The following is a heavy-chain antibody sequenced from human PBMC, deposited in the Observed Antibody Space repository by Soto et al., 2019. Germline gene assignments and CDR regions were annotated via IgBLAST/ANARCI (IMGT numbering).Heavy chain of an antibody. CDR3: ARDPGFGFGYSYAFAMDV. CDR1: GYTFSNYG. CDR2: ISGYNGNT. D-gene: IGHD5-18*01. Sequence: QVQLVQSGAEVKKPGASVKVSCKASGYTFSNYGISWVRQGPGQGLEWMGWISGYNGNTHYEEKVQDRIKMTTDTSTTRTNLGLRSLRSDDTAVYFCARDPGFGFGYSYAFAMDVWGQGTTVTVSS. J-gene: IGHJ6*02. V-gene: IGHV1-18*01.